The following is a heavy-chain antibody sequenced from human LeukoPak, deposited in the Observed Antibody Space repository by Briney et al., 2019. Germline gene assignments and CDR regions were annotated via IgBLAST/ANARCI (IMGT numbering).Heavy chain of an antibody. CDR3: ARGKMRYCSSTSCLKEPDY. D-gene: IGHD2-2*01. J-gene: IGHJ4*02. Sequence: GGSLRLSCAASGFTFSNYWMSWVRQAPGKGLVWVSRINSDGSSTSYADSVKGRFTISRDNAKNTLYLQMNSLRAEDTAVYYCARGKMRYCSSTSCLKEPDYWGQGTLVTVSS. CDR1: GFTFSNYW. V-gene: IGHV3-74*01. CDR2: INSDGSST.